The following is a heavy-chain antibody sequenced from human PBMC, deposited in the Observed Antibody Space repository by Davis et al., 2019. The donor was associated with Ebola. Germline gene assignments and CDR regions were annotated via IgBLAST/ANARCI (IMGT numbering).Heavy chain of an antibody. CDR2: IYSGGST. J-gene: IGHJ6*03. D-gene: IGHD3-10*01. CDR1: GFTFSSYS. Sequence: GESLKISCAASGFTFSSYSMSWVRQAPGKGLEWVSVIYSGGSTYYADSVKGRFTISRDNAKNSLYLQMNSLRAEDTAVYYCARGGSTYYMDVWGKGTTVTVSS. V-gene: IGHV3-53*01. CDR3: ARGGSTYYMDV.